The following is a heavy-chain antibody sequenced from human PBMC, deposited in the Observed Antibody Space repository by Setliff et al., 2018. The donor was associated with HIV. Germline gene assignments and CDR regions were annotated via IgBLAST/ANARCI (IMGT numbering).Heavy chain of an antibody. J-gene: IGHJ6*02. Sequence: QTGGSLRLSCAASGFTFSSHAMTWVRQAPGQGLEWVSAISSNGGETYHTDSVKGRFTISRDNSKNTLYLQMNSLRAEDTAVYYCAKTLPTLYPPHDYYFAMDVWGQGTTVTVSS. V-gene: IGHV3-23*01. CDR3: AKTLPTLYPPHDYYFAMDV. CDR2: ISSNGGET. D-gene: IGHD2-15*01. CDR1: GFTFSSHA.